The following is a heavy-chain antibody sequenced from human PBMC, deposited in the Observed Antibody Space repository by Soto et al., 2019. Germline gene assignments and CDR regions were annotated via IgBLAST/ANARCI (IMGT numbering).Heavy chain of an antibody. J-gene: IGHJ4*02. CDR3: AKDLYAVAIVVSACFDY. V-gene: IGHV3-23*01. CDR1: GFTFNTYA. CDR2: IAPTGEAT. D-gene: IGHD2-2*01. Sequence: EVQLLESGGGLVQPGGSLRLSCVASGFTFNTYAMSWVRQAPGKGLEWVSTIAPTGEATSYADSVKGRFTISRDNSNSKNTLDLQMNSLRAEDTAVYFCAKDLYAVAIVVSACFDYWGQGALVTVSS.